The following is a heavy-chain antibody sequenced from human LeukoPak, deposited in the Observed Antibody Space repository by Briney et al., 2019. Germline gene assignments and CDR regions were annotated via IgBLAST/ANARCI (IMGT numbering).Heavy chain of an antibody. D-gene: IGHD1-14*01. V-gene: IGHV1-46*01. CDR1: GYTFTSYD. CDR2: INPSGGST. Sequence: ASVKVSCKASGYTFTSYDTHWVRQAPGQGLEWMGIINPSGGSTSHAQKFQGRVTMTRDTSTSTVYVELSSLRSEDTAVYYCARVNRENVFGVSMDVWGQGTTVTVSS. CDR3: ARVNRENVFGVSMDV. J-gene: IGHJ6*02.